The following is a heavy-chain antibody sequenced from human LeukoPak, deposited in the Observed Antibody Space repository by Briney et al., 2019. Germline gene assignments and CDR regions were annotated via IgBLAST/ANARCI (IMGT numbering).Heavy chain of an antibody. CDR2: IYYTGST. Sequence: KTSETLSLTCTVTGGSISSYYWSWIRQPPGKGLEWIGYIYYTGSTNYNPSLKSRVTISVDTSKNQFSLKLSSVTAADTAVYYCARQQLSQLYYFDNWGQGTLVTVSP. V-gene: IGHV4-59*01. J-gene: IGHJ4*02. CDR1: GGSISSYY. D-gene: IGHD6-13*01. CDR3: ARQQLSQLYYFDN.